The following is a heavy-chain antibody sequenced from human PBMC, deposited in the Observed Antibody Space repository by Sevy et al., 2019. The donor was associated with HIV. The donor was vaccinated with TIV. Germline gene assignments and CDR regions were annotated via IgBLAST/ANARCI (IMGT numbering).Heavy chain of an antibody. CDR1: GFTFSDYY. J-gene: IGHJ6*02. Sequence: GGSLRLSCAASGFTFSDYYMSWIRQAPGKGLEWVSYISSSGSTIYYADSVKGRSTISRDNAKNSLYLQMNSLRAEDTAVYYCARALGSGIGEYYYYYYGMDVWGQGTTVTVSS. V-gene: IGHV3-11*01. CDR2: ISSSGSTI. CDR3: ARALGSGIGEYYYYYYGMDV. D-gene: IGHD3-10*01.